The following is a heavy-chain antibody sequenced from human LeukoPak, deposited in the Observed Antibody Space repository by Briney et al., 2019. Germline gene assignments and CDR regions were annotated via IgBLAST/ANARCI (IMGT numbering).Heavy chain of an antibody. CDR2: ITKSGDQT. D-gene: IGHD5-24*01. V-gene: IGHV3-23*01. Sequence: GGSLRLSCVPSGITFSNSALSWVRQAPGKGLEWVSTITKSGDQTHYADSVRGLFTITRDIFKNTLYLQMNSLRAEDTAVYHCVKSAGKDGYRDVFDIWGQGTVVTVSS. J-gene: IGHJ3*02. CDR1: GITFSNSA. CDR3: VKSAGKDGYRDVFDI.